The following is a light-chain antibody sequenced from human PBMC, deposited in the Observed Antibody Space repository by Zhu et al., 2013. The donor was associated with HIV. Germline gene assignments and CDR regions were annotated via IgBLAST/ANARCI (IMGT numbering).Light chain of an antibody. Sequence: EIVLTQSPGTLSLSPGERATLSCRASQSVSNSYLAWYQQKPGQAPRVLIYGASSRATGIPDRFSGSGSGTDFTLTISRLEPEDFAVYYCQQYGSSLIFGPWDQSGYQT. J-gene: IGKJ3*01. CDR1: QSVSNSY. CDR3: QQYGSSLI. CDR2: GAS. V-gene: IGKV3-20*01.